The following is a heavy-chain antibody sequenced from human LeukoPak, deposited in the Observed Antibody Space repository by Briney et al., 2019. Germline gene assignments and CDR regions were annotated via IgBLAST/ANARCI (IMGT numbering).Heavy chain of an antibody. CDR3: AGERDSSGYPDGYFQH. D-gene: IGHD3-22*01. Sequence: SETLSLTCTVPGGSISSFYWSWIRQPPGKGLEWIGNFYYSGSTNYNPSLKSPVTTSVDTSQKQFSPKMNSATAADTAVYYCAGERDSSGYPDGYFQHWGQGTLVTVSS. J-gene: IGHJ1*01. CDR2: FYYSGST. CDR1: GGSISSFY. V-gene: IGHV4-59*01.